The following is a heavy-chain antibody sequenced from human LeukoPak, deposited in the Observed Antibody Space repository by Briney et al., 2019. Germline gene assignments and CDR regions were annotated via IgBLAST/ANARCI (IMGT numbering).Heavy chain of an antibody. D-gene: IGHD6-13*01. V-gene: IGHV3-33*01. CDR3: ARGVSVGAAAGTRWFDP. J-gene: IGHJ5*02. Sequence: GGSLRLSCAASGFTFSTYGMHWVRQAPGKGLEWVAVIWYDGSNKYYADSVKGRFTISRDNSKNTLYLQMNSLRAEDTAVYYCARGVSVGAAAGTRWFDPWGQGTLVTVPS. CDR1: GFTFSTYG. CDR2: IWYDGSNK.